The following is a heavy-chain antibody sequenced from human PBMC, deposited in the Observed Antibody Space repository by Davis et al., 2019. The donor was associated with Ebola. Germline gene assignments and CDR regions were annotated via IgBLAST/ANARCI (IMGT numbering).Heavy chain of an antibody. J-gene: IGHJ6*02. D-gene: IGHD1-26*01. CDR3: ARAVGELLLDPYGMAV. CDR2: INTSGGST. Sequence: AASVTVSCKASGYTFTSYYMHWARQAPGQGHEWMGIINTSGGSTSYAQKFQGRVTMTRDTSTSTVYMELSSLRSENTAVSYCARAVGELLLDPYGMAVWGQGTTVTVSS. V-gene: IGHV1-46*01. CDR1: GYTFTSYY.